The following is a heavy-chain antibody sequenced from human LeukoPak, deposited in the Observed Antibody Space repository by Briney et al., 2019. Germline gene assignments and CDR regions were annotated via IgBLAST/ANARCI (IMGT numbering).Heavy chain of an antibody. CDR3: AAGRGGGAFDI. V-gene: IGHV3-15*01. D-gene: IGHD3-16*01. CDR1: GFTFSDAW. CDR2: FKSKSAGGTT. J-gene: IGHJ3*02. Sequence: GGSLRLSCVASGFTFSDAWMSWVRQAPGKGLEWVGRFKSKSAGGTTDYAAPVKGRFTVSRNDSQNTLSLQMNSLKTGDTAVYYCAAGRGGGAFDIWGPGTLVTVSS.